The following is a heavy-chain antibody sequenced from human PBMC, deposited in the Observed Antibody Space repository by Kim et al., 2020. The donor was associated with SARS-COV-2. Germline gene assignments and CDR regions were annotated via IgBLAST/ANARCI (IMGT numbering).Heavy chain of an antibody. CDR1: GYTFTSYS. J-gene: IGHJ4*02. V-gene: IGHV1-3*01. D-gene: IGHD6-13*01. CDR3: ARDQYAYSSWDY. Sequence: ASVKVSCKASGYTFTSYSMHWVRQAPGQRLEWMGWINAGNGNTKYSQKFQGRVTITRDTSASTAYMELSSLRSEDTAVYYCARDQYAYSSWDYWGQGTLVTVSS. CDR2: INAGNGNT.